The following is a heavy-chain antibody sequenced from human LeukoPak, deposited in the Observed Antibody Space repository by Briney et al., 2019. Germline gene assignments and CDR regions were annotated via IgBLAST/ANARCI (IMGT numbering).Heavy chain of an antibody. D-gene: IGHD2-2*01. CDR1: GGSISSYY. CDR2: IYYSGST. V-gene: IGHV4-59*01. CDR3: ARDRSDAVPEYYYYMDV. Sequence: SETLSLTCTVSGGSISSYYWSWIRQPPGKGLEWIGYIYYSGSTNYNPSLKSRVTISVDTSKNQFSLKLSSVTAADTAVYYCARDRSDAVPEYYYYMDVWGKGTTVTVSS. J-gene: IGHJ6*03.